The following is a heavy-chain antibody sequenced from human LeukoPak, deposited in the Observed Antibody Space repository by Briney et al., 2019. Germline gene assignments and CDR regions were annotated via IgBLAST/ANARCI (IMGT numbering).Heavy chain of an antibody. Sequence: SETLSLTCTVSGDSISSSTYYWGWIRQPPGKGLEWIGSIYYSGSTYYNPSLESRVTISVDTSKNQFSLKLSSVTAAGTAVYYCASPDTTMVKDYWGQGTLVTVSS. CDR2: IYYSGST. J-gene: IGHJ4*02. D-gene: IGHD5-18*01. V-gene: IGHV4-39*01. CDR1: GDSISSSTYY. CDR3: ASPDTTMVKDY.